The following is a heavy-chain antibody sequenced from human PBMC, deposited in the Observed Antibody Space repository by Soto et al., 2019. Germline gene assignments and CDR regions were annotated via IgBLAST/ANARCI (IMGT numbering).Heavy chain of an antibody. CDR2: IKWDASEK. CDR3: ARDSGYGSGNPVNHYLDY. V-gene: IGHV3-7*01. CDR1: GFTFGSYW. J-gene: IGHJ4*01. D-gene: IGHD3-10*01. Sequence: EVQLEESGGGLVQPGGSLRLSCAASGFTFGSYWMSWVRQAPGKGLEWLATIKWDASEKKYVDSVKGRFTMSRDNAKNSLYPQMDSLRAEGTALYYCARDSGYGSGNPVNHYLDYWGHGTLVSVSS.